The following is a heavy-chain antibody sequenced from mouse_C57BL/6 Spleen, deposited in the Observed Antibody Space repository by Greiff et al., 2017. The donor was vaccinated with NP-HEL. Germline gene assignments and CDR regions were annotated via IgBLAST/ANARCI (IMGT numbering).Heavy chain of an antibody. D-gene: IGHD1-1*01. V-gene: IGHV1-64*01. CDR1: GYTFTSYW. J-gene: IGHJ4*01. CDR3: AIFITNAMDY. Sequence: QVQLQQPGAELVKPGASVKLSCKASGYTFTSYWMHWVKQRPGQGLEWIGMIHPNSGSTNYYEKFKSKATLTVDKSSSTAYMQLSSLTSEDSAVYYCAIFITNAMDYWGQGTSVTVSS. CDR2: IHPNSGST.